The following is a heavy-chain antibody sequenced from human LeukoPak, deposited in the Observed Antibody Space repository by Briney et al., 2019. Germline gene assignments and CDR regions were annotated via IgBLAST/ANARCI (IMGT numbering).Heavy chain of an antibody. CDR2: IYYSGST. Sequence: SETLSLTCTVSGGSISSYYWSWIRQPPGKGLEWIGYIYYSGSTNYNPSLKSRVAISVDTSKNQFSLELSSVTAADTAVYYCARGGGGWYLDNWGQGTLVTVSS. CDR1: GGSISSYY. V-gene: IGHV4-59*01. D-gene: IGHD6-19*01. CDR3: ARGGGGWYLDN. J-gene: IGHJ4*02.